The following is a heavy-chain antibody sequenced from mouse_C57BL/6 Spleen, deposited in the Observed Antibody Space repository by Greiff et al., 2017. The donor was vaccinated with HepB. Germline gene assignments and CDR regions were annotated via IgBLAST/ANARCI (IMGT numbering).Heavy chain of an antibody. V-gene: IGHV5-9-1*02. CDR3: TRGRIITTVVATDYFDY. D-gene: IGHD1-1*01. J-gene: IGHJ2*01. CDR1: GFTFSSYA. CDR2: ISSGGDYI. Sequence: EVQGVESREGLVKPGGSLKLSCAASGFTFSSYAMSWVRQTPEKRLEWVAYISSGGDYIYYADTVKGRFTISRDNARNTLYRQMSSLKSEDTAMYYCTRGRIITTVVATDYFDYWGQGTTLTVSS.